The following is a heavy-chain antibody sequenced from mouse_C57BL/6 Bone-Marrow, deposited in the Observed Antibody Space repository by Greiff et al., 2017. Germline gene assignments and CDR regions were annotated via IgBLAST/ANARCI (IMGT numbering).Heavy chain of an antibody. Sequence: VQLQQSGAELARPGASVKLSCKASGYTFTSYGISWVKQRTGQGPEWIGEIYPRSGNTYYNEKFKGKATLTADKSSSTAYMELRSLTSEDSAVYFCAREKTARDYYAMDYWGQGTSVTVSS. V-gene: IGHV1-81*01. D-gene: IGHD3-2*01. CDR3: AREKTARDYYAMDY. J-gene: IGHJ4*01. CDR1: GYTFTSYG. CDR2: IYPRSGNT.